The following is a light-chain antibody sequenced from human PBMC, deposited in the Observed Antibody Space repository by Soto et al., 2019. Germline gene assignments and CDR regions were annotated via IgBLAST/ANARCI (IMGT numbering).Light chain of an antibody. J-gene: IGLJ1*01. CDR2: DVN. CDR1: ASDIGGYSF. V-gene: IGLV2-8*01. Sequence: QSALTQPPSASGSPGQSVAISCTGTASDIGGYSFVSWYQQHPGKAPKLLIYDVNKRRSGVPDRFSGSKSVNTASLTVSGLQAEYEAEYYCSAHGGTNPYVFGTGTKLTVL. CDR3: SAHGGTNPYV.